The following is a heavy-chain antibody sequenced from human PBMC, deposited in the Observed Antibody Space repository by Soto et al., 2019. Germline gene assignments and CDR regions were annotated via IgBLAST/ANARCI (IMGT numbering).Heavy chain of an antibody. CDR1: GGSISSSSYY. D-gene: IGHD3-10*01. V-gene: IGHV4-39*01. Sequence: QLQLQESGPGLVKPSETLSLTCTVSGGSISSSSYYWGWIRQPPGKGLEWIGSIYYSGSTYYNPSLKSRVTISVDTSKNQFSLKLSSVTAADTAVYYCARRTIGYYYMDVWGKGTTVTVSS. J-gene: IGHJ6*03. CDR3: ARRTIGYYYMDV. CDR2: IYYSGST.